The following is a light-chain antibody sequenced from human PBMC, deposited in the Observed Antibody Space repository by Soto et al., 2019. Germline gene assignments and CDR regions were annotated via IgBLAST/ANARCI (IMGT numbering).Light chain of an antibody. V-gene: IGLV2-14*01. Sequence: QSALTQPASVSGSPGQSITISCTGTSSDVGGYNYVSWYQQHPGKAHKLMIYDVSNRPSGVSNRFSGSKSGNTASLTISWLQAEDEADYYCRSYTSSSTRVFGTGTKVTVL. J-gene: IGLJ1*01. CDR2: DVS. CDR1: SSDVGGYNY. CDR3: RSYTSSSTRV.